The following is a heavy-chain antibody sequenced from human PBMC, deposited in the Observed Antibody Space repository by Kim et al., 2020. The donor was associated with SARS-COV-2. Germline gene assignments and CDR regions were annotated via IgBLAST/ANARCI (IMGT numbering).Heavy chain of an antibody. J-gene: IGHJ4*02. Sequence: GGSLRLSCEGSGFTFSHHSFSWVRLAPGKGLEWISYISGSSNTTYYGDSVKGRFTISRDNARKSVYLQMNALRDEDTAIYYCTRNLGSADWGQGTRVTVS. CDR2: ISGSSNTT. V-gene: IGHV3-48*02. CDR1: GFTFSHHS. D-gene: IGHD3-10*01. CDR3: TRNLGSAD.